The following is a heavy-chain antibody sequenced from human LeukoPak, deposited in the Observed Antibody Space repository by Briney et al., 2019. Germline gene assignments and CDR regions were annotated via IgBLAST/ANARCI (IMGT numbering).Heavy chain of an antibody. CDR1: GYTFTSYD. J-gene: IGHJ5*02. CDR2: MNPNSGNT. CDR3: ARVGEYYDILTGYYA. Sequence: ASVKVSCKAYGYTFTSYDINWARQATGQGLEWMGWMNPNSGNTGYAQKFQGRVTMTRNTSISTAYMELSSLRSEDTAVYYCARVGEYYDILTGYYAWGQGTLVTVSS. V-gene: IGHV1-8*01. D-gene: IGHD3-9*01.